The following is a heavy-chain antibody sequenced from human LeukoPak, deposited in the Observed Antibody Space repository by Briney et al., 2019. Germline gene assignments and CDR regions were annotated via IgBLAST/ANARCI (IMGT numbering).Heavy chain of an antibody. Sequence: SETLSLTCTVSGGSISSYYWSWIRQPPGKGLEWIGYIYYSGSTNYNPSLKSRVTIPVDTSKNQFSLKLSSVTAADTAVYYCARAYCTNGVCYYFDYWGQGTLVTVSS. V-gene: IGHV4-59*12. CDR3: ARAYCTNGVCYYFDY. CDR2: IYYSGST. CDR1: GGSISSYY. J-gene: IGHJ4*02. D-gene: IGHD2-8*01.